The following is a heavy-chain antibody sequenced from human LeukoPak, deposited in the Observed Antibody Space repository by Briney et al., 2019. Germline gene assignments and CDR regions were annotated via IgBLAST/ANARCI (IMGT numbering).Heavy chain of an antibody. Sequence: PGGSLRLSCAASGFTFSSYEMNWVRQAPGKGLEWVSYISSSGSTIYYADSVKGRFTISRDNAKNSLYLQMNSLRAEDTAAYYCARLVSGYSYGHDAFDIWGQGTMVTVSS. CDR1: GFTFSSYE. CDR2: ISSSGSTI. J-gene: IGHJ3*02. D-gene: IGHD5-18*01. V-gene: IGHV3-48*03. CDR3: ARLVSGYSYGHDAFDI.